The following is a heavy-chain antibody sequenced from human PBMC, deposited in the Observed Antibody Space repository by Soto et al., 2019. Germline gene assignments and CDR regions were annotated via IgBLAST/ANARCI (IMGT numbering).Heavy chain of an antibody. CDR1: GGTFSSYA. CDR3: ARGGLSSLADHYYGMDV. CDR2: IIPIFGTA. D-gene: IGHD3-16*01. Sequence: QVQLVQSGAEVKKPGSSVKVSCKASGGTFSSYAISWVRQAPGQGLEWMGGIIPIFGTANYAQKFQGRVTITADESTSTAYMELSSLRSEDTAVYYCARGGLSSLADHYYGMDVWGQGTTVTVSS. V-gene: IGHV1-69*12. J-gene: IGHJ6*02.